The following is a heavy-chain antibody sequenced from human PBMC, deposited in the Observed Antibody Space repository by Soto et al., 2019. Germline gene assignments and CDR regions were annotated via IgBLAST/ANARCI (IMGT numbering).Heavy chain of an antibody. Sequence: ESGPTLVNPTQTLTLTCTFSGFSLNTGGVGVGWIRQPPGKALEWLALIYWNDDKLYSPSLKSRLTITKDTSKNQVVLTMTNMDPVETDTDYGAHRVVWVETIWDDFDYWGQGTLVTVSS. V-gene: IGHV2-5*01. J-gene: IGHJ4*02. D-gene: IGHD3-3*01. CDR3: AHRVVWVETIWDDFDY. CDR2: IYWNDDK. CDR1: GFSLNTGGVG.